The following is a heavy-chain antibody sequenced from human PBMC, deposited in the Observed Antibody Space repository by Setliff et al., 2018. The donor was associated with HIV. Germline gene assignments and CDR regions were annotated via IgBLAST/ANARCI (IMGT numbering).Heavy chain of an antibody. V-gene: IGHV4-59*08. CDR1: GGSISTYY. D-gene: IGHD3-22*01. CDR3: ARTQQTYYYDSSGYYFDY. CDR2: IFYSGST. J-gene: IGHJ4*02. Sequence: SETLSLTCTVSGGSISTYYWSWIRQPPGKGLEWIGYIFYSGSTNYNPSLKSRVTISVDTSKNQFSLKLSSVTAAGTAVYYCARTQQTYYYDSSGYYFDYWGQGTLVTVSS.